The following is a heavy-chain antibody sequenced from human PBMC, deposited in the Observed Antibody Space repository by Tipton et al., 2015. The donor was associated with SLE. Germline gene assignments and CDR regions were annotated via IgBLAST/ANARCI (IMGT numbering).Heavy chain of an antibody. D-gene: IGHD3-3*01. Sequence: TLSLTCTVSGGSISYYYWNWIRQPPGKGLEWIGYIYYSGSTNYNPSLKSRVTISVDTSKNQFSLKLTSVTAADTAVYYCARVGDDFWSGFGYHYYMDVWGKGTTVTVSS. CDR3: ARVGDDFWSGFGYHYYMDV. V-gene: IGHV4-59*01. CDR1: GGSISYYY. CDR2: IYYSGST. J-gene: IGHJ6*03.